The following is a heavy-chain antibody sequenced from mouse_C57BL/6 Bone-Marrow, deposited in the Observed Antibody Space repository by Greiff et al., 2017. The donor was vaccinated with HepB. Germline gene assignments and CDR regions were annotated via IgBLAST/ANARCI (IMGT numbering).Heavy chain of an antibody. V-gene: IGHV7-3*01. CDR3: ARAWGFAY. CDR1: GFTFTDYY. Sequence: EVQVVESGGGLVQPGGSLSLSCSASGFTFTDYYMSWVRQPPGKALEWLGFIRNKANGYTTEYSASVKGRFTISRDNSQSILYLQMNALRAEDSATYYCARAWGFAYWGQGTLVTVSA. CDR2: IRNKANGYTT. J-gene: IGHJ3*01. D-gene: IGHD4-1*01.